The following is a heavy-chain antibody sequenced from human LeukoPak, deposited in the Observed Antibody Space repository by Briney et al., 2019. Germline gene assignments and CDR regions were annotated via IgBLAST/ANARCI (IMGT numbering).Heavy chain of an antibody. Sequence: QPGGSLRLSCAASGFTFSSYAMNWVRQAPGKGLERVSGISGSGAATYYADSLKGRFTISRDNSKNTLYLQMNSLRAEDTALYYCATRSGTFYPDYFDYWGQGILVTVSS. CDR2: ISGSGAAT. V-gene: IGHV3-23*01. J-gene: IGHJ4*02. CDR1: GFTFSSYA. CDR3: ATRSGTFYPDYFDY. D-gene: IGHD2-15*01.